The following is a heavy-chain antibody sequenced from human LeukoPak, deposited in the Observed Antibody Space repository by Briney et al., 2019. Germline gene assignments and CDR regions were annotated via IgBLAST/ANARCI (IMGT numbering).Heavy chain of an antibody. Sequence: SETLSLTCAVYGGSFSGYYWSWIRQPPGKGLEWIGEINHSGSTNYNPSLKSRVTISVDTSKNQFSLKLSSVTAADTAVYYCARGRYCGGSCFDYWGQGTLVTVSS. V-gene: IGHV4-34*01. CDR2: INHSGST. CDR3: ARGRYCGGSCFDY. J-gene: IGHJ4*02. D-gene: IGHD2-15*01. CDR1: GGSFSGYY.